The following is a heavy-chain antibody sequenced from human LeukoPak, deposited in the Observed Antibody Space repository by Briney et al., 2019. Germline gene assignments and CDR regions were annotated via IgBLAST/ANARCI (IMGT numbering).Heavy chain of an antibody. J-gene: IGHJ4*02. Sequence: GGSLRLSCAASGFTFSNHWMTWVRQAPGKGLEWVANIQGDGSQTYYVDSVKGRFTVSRDNSKNSLFLHMNSLRVDDTAFYYCAKESDGYNRRPRYYFDYWGQGTLVTVSS. CDR2: IQGDGSQT. V-gene: IGHV3-7*01. D-gene: IGHD5-24*01. CDR1: GFTFSNHW. CDR3: AKESDGYNRRPRYYFDY.